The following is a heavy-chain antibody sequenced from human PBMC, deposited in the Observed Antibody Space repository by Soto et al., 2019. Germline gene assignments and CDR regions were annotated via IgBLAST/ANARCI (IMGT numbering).Heavy chain of an antibody. CDR2: IKPDGSET. CDR1: GFTFRSSW. D-gene: IGHD3-10*01. Sequence: EVQLVESGGGLVQPGGSLSLSCEASGFTFRSSWMSWVRQAPGKGLEWVSYIKPDGSETYSVDSVRGRFTISRDNAKNSLYLQMNSLRAEDTALYYCARDPSFGAFDIWGQGTMVTVSA. CDR3: ARDPSFGAFDI. V-gene: IGHV3-7*01. J-gene: IGHJ3*02.